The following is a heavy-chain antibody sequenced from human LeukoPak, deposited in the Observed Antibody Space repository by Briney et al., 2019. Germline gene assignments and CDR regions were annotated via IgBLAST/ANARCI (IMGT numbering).Heavy chain of an antibody. Sequence: SETLSLTCTVSGGSISSHYWAWLPQPPGKGLEWIGWMFFTGDANYNPSLKSRVTISVDHSKNQFSLKLTSVTAADTAVYYCAKEGNDYGANSIDYWGQGTLVTVSS. V-gene: IGHV4-59*11. CDR1: GGSISSHY. J-gene: IGHJ4*02. D-gene: IGHD4-23*01. CDR3: AKEGNDYGANSIDY. CDR2: MFFTGDA.